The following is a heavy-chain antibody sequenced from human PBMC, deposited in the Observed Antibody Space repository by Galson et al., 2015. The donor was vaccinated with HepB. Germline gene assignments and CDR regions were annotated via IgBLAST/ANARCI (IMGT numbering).Heavy chain of an antibody. J-gene: IGHJ4*02. Sequence: SLRLSCAASGFSFTSYAMTWVRQAPGKGLEWVSSINSSGGNSYYTDSVKGRFTVSRDNSKNTLLLQLNSLGAEDTAMYCLAKEGIMVANNPYHFHYWGQGTLVTVSS. D-gene: IGHD2-15*01. CDR3: AKEGIMVANNPYHFHY. CDR1: GFSFTSYA. CDR2: INSSGGNS. V-gene: IGHV3-23*01.